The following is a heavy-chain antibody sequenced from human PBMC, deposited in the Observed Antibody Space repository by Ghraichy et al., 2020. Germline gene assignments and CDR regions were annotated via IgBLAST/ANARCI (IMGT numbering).Heavy chain of an antibody. CDR2: IYYSGST. CDR3: ARDYYDILTGYYDAGAFDI. Sequence: SETLSLTCTVSGGSVSSGSYYWSWIRQPPGKGLEWIGYIYYSGSTNYNPSLKSRVTISVDTSKNQFSLKLSSVTAADTAVYYCARDYYDILTGYYDAGAFDIWGQGTMVTVSS. D-gene: IGHD3-9*01. V-gene: IGHV4-61*01. CDR1: GGSVSSGSYY. J-gene: IGHJ3*02.